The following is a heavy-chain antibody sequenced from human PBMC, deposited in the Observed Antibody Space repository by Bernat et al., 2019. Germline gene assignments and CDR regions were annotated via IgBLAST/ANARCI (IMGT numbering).Heavy chain of an antibody. J-gene: IGHJ3*02. D-gene: IGHD1-1*01. CDR3: ARVPKIKLERLGGAFDI. V-gene: IGHV3-53*01. CDR2: IYSGGST. CDR1: GFTVSSNY. Sequence: EVQLVESGGGLIQPGGSLRLSCAASGFTVSSNYMSWVRQAPGKGLEWVSVIYSGGSTYYADYVKGRFTISRDNSKNTLYLQMNSLRAEDTAVYYCARVPKIKLERLGGAFDIWGQGTMVTVSS.